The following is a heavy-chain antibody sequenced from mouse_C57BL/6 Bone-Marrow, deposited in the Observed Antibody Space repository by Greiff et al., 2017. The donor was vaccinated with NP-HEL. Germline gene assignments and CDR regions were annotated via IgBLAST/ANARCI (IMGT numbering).Heavy chain of an antibody. CDR3: ARNGDYSISWFAY. V-gene: IGHV2-2*01. J-gene: IGHJ3*01. CDR2: IWSGGST. CDR1: GFSLTSYG. Sequence: VQLQQSGPGLVQPSQSLSITCTVSGFSLTSYGVHWVRQSPGKGLEWLGVIWSGGSTDYNAAFISRLSISKDNSKSQVFFKMNSLQADDTAIYDCARNGDYSISWFAYWGQGTLVTVSA. D-gene: IGHD2-5*01.